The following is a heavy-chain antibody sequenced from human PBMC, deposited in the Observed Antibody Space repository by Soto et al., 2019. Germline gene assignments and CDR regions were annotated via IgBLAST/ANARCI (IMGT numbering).Heavy chain of an antibody. CDR1: GFTFRNYA. J-gene: IGHJ3*02. V-gene: IGHV3-23*01. CDR3: AKVPNGDYVGAFDI. CDR2: ISGSGGRT. D-gene: IGHD4-17*01. Sequence: EVQLLESGGNLIQPGGSLRLSCAASGFTFRNYAMSWVRQAPGAGPEWVSGISGSGGRTYYADSVKGRFTISRDNSNNALFLQMNSLRAEDTALYYCAKVPNGDYVGAFDIWGRGTMVTVSS.